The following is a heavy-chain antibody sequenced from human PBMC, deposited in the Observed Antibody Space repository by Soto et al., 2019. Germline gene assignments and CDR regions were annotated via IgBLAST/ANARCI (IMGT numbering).Heavy chain of an antibody. D-gene: IGHD3-22*01. J-gene: IGHJ5*02. V-gene: IGHV3-23*01. CDR3: AKARSGETYYYDSSGYYEGNWFDP. CDR2: ISGSGGST. Sequence: GGSLRLSCAASGFTFSSYAMSWVRQAPGKGLEWVSAISGSGGSTYYADSVKGRFTISRDNSKNTLYLQMNSLRAEDTAVYYCAKARSGETYYYDSSGYYEGNWFDPWGQGTLVTVSS. CDR1: GFTFSSYA.